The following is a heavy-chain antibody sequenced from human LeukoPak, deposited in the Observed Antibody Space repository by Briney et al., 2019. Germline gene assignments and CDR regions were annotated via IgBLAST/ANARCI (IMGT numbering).Heavy chain of an antibody. D-gene: IGHD5-24*01. CDR1: GGTFSSYA. CDR2: IIPIFGTA. J-gene: IGHJ3*02. Sequence: SVKVSCKASGGTFSSYAISWVRQAPGQGLVWMGGIIPIFGTANYAQKFQGRVTITADESTSTAYMELSSLRSEDTAVYYCARGRDGYKFAFDIWGQGTMVTVSS. CDR3: ARGRDGYKFAFDI. V-gene: IGHV1-69*13.